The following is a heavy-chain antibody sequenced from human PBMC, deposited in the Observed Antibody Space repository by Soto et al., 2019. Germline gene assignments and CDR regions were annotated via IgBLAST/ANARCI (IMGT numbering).Heavy chain of an antibody. CDR3: ANDGSPAYYDFWSCFFQDEDG. J-gene: IGHJ6*01. V-gene: IGHV3-23*01. Sequence: SRVRQAPGKGLEGGSDISGSGGSTYYADSVKGRITIYRDNSKNTLYLQINSLRAEDTAVYYCANDGSPAYYDFWSCFFQDEDG. CDR2: ISGSGGST. D-gene: IGHD3-3*01.